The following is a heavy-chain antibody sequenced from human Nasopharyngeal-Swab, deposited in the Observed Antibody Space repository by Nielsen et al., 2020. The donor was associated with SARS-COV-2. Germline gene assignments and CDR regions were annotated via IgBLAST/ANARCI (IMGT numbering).Heavy chain of an antibody. J-gene: IGHJ4*02. CDR1: GFTFSSYN. CDR2: ITTSSSYI. D-gene: IGHD4-17*01. V-gene: IGHV3-21*01. CDR3: ARDPPATTVTTGDY. Sequence: GESLKTSCAASGFTFSSYNMNWVRQAPGKGLEWVSSITTSSSYIYYADSVKGRFTISRDNAKNSLYLQMNSLRAEDTAVYYCARDPPATTVTTGDYWGQGTLVTVSS.